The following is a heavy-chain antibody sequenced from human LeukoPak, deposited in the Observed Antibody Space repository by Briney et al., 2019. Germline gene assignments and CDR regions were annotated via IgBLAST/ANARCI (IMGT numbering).Heavy chain of an antibody. V-gene: IGHV3-48*03. D-gene: IGHD2-21*02. Sequence: PRGSLRLSCVGSGFTFSSYEFNWVRQAPGKGLEWVSYISDRGTGIYYADSLKGRFTISRDDAKNSVYLQMNSLRDEDTAVYHCTRETLNCGGGCYDYWGQGTLVTVSS. CDR3: TRETLNCGGGCYDY. J-gene: IGHJ4*02. CDR2: ISDRGTGI. CDR1: GFTFSSYE.